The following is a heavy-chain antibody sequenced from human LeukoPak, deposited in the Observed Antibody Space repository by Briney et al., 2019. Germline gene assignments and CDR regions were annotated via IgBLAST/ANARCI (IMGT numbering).Heavy chain of an antibody. CDR3: ARHLVEGYTREWFDL. CDR2: IKEYGSEK. Sequence: GGSLRLSCVGSGFTLSSYWMSWVRQAPGKGLEWVANIKEYGSEKYYVDSVKGRFTASRDDAKNSLYLQMTSLRAEDTAVYYCARHLVEGYTREWFDLWGQGTLVTVSS. V-gene: IGHV3-7*01. J-gene: IGHJ5*02. D-gene: IGHD5-12*01. CDR1: GFTLSSYW.